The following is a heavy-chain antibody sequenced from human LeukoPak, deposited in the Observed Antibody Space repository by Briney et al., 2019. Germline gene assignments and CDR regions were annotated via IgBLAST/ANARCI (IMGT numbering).Heavy chain of an antibody. CDR3: VGAHVAAY. V-gene: IGHV3-74*01. Sequence: GGSLRLSCAASGFTFSSYGMHWVRQVPGKGLVWVSHLNPDGTDTYYADSVKGRFTVSRDNARNTLYLQMNSLRAEDTAVYYCVGAHVAAYWGQGTLVTVSS. J-gene: IGHJ4*02. D-gene: IGHD3-10*01. CDR2: LNPDGTDT. CDR1: GFTFSSYG.